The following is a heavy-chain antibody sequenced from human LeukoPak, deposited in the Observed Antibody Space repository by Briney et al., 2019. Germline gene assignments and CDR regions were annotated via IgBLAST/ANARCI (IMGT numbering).Heavy chain of an antibody. CDR1: GFTFRSYA. Sequence: QPGGSLRLSCAVSGFTFRSYAMSWFRQAPGKGLEWVSTISTSGGSTYYADSVKGRFTISRDNAKNSLYLQMNSLRAEDTAVYYCASITMVRGVSCFDYWGQGTLVTVSS. CDR3: ASITMVRGVSCFDY. V-gene: IGHV3-23*01. CDR2: ISTSGGST. D-gene: IGHD3-10*01. J-gene: IGHJ4*02.